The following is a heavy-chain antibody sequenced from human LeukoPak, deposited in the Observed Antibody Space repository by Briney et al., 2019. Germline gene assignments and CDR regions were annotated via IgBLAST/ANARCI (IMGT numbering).Heavy chain of an antibody. CDR3: AKDRWGYCSGGSCRYPDAFDI. CDR1: GFTFSSYA. V-gene: IGHV3-23*01. CDR2: IIGTGGST. D-gene: IGHD2-15*01. J-gene: IGHJ3*02. Sequence: GSLRLSCSASGFTFSSYAMIWVRQAPGKGLEWGSAIIGTGGSTYYADSVKGRFTISRDNSKNTLYLQMNSLRAEDTAVYYCAKDRWGYCSGGSCRYPDAFDIWGQGTMVTVSS.